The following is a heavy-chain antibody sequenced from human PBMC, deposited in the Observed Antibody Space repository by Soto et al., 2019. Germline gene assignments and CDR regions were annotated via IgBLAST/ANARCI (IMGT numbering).Heavy chain of an antibody. J-gene: IGHJ5*02. CDR1: GGSISSGGYY. Sequence: QVQLQESGPGLVKPSQTLSLTCTVSGGSISSGGYYWSWIRQHPGKGLEWIGYIYYSGSTYYNPSPKSRVTISVDTSKNQFSLKLSSVTAADTAVYYCAREAAVILTWFDPWGQGTLVTVSS. CDR2: IYYSGST. D-gene: IGHD6-25*01. V-gene: IGHV4-31*03. CDR3: AREAAVILTWFDP.